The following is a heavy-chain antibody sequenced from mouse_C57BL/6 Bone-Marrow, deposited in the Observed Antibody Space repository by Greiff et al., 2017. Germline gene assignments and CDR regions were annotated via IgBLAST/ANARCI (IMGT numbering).Heavy chain of an antibody. CDR1: GFTFSDYG. CDR3: ARLRRHYFDY. CDR2: ISSGSSTI. D-gene: IGHD1-2*01. V-gene: IGHV5-17*01. Sequence: EVKLMESGGGLVKPGGSLKLSCAASGFTFSDYGMHWVRQAPEKGLEWVAYISSGSSTIYYADTVKGRITISRDNAKNTLFLQMTSLRSEDTAMYYCARLRRHYFDYWGQGTTLTVSS. J-gene: IGHJ2*01.